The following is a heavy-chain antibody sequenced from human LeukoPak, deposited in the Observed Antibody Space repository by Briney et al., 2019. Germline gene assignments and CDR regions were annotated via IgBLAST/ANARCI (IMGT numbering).Heavy chain of an antibody. Sequence: ASVKVSCKASGYTFTGYYMHWVRQAPGQGLEWMGWINPNSGGTNYAQKFQGWVTMTRDTSISTAYMELSRLRSDDTAVYYCARDLDSSGWLFDYWGQGTLVTVSS. CDR3: ARDLDSSGWLFDY. V-gene: IGHV1-2*04. CDR2: INPNSGGT. CDR1: GYTFTGYY. D-gene: IGHD6-19*01. J-gene: IGHJ4*02.